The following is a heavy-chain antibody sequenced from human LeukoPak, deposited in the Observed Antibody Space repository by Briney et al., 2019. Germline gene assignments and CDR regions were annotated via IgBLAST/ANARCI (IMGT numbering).Heavy chain of an antibody. D-gene: IGHD6-13*01. J-gene: IGHJ4*02. V-gene: IGHV3-23*01. CDR2: ISSGGATT. CDR3: AKSTGYSTTGRDFDS. Sequence: GGSLRLSCAASGFTFSSYAMSWVRQAPGKGLEWVSDISSGGATTFYADSVKGRFTISRDNSKNTLYLQLSSLRAEDTAVYYCAKSTGYSTTGRDFDSWGRGTLVIVSS. CDR1: GFTFSSYA.